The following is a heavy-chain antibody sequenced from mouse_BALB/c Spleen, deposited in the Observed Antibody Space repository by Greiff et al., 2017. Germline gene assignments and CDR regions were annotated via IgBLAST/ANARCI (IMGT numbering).Heavy chain of an antibody. CDR3: ARSQPYYYAMDY. D-gene: IGHD6-1*01. CDR2: ISSGSSTI. V-gene: IGHV5-17*02. Sequence: DVHLVESGGGLVQPGGSRKLSCAASGFTFSSFGMHWVRQAPEKGLEWVAYISSGSSTIYYADTVKGRFTISRDNPKNTLFLQMTSLRSEDTAMYYCARSQPYYYAMDYWGQGTSVTVSS. J-gene: IGHJ4*01. CDR1: GFTFSSFG.